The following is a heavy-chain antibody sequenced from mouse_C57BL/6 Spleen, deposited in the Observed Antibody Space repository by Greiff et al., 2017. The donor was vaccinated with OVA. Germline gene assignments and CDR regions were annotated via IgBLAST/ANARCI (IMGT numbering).Heavy chain of an antibody. Sequence: EVQLQQSGPELVKPGASVKISCKASGYTFTDYYMNWVKQSHGKSLEWIGDINPNNGGTSYNQKFKGKATLTVDKSSSTAYMELRSLTSEDSAVYYCARSASYDYDFDYWGQGTTLTVSS. V-gene: IGHV1-26*01. CDR1: GYTFTDYY. J-gene: IGHJ2*01. CDR2: INPNNGGT. D-gene: IGHD2-4*01. CDR3: ARSASYDYDFDY.